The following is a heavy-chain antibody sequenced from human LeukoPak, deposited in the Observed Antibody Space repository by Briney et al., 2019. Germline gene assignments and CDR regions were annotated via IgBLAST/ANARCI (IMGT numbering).Heavy chain of an antibody. CDR3: ARDSIRSGFWFDP. Sequence: PGGSLRLSWAASGFTFSSYSKSWVRQDPREGLEWVSYISSSSSTIYYEASVKGRFTNSRDNAKNSLYLQMNSLRAEDKAVYYCARDSIRSGFWFDPWGQGTLVTVSS. D-gene: IGHD3-22*01. J-gene: IGHJ5*02. CDR1: GFTFSSYS. CDR2: ISSSSSTI. V-gene: IGHV3-48*01.